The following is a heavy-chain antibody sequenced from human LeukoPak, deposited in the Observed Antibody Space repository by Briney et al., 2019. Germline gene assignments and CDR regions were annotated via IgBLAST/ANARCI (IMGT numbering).Heavy chain of an antibody. D-gene: IGHD4-17*01. V-gene: IGHV4-39*07. Sequence: KPSETLSLTCTVSGGSISSGDYYWSWIRQPPGKGLEWIGEINHSGSANYNPSLKSRVTISLDTSKNQFSLKLSSVTAADTAVYYCARGQGTVTTHWGQGTLVTVSS. J-gene: IGHJ4*02. CDR2: INHSGSA. CDR1: GGSISSGDYY. CDR3: ARGQGTVTTH.